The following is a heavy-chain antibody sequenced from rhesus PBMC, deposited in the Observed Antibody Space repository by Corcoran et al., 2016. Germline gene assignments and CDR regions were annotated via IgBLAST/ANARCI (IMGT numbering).Heavy chain of an antibody. CDR1: GASIRTNY. CDR2: IFAFDGHP. CDR3: ARHSGYSFDF. Sequence: QVQLLESGPGLVKPSETLSLTCTVSGASIRTNYWSWLRQPPGKGLEWIWEIFAFDGHPKYNPSLKSRVTVSKDASETQFSLRLTSVTAADTAVYYCARHSGYSFDFWGQGFQVTVSS. V-gene: IGHV4S16*01. J-gene: IGHJ4*01. D-gene: IGHD2-33*01.